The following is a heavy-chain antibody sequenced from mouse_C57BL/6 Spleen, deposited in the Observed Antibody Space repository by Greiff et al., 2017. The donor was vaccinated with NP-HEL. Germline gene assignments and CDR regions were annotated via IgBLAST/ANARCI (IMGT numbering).Heavy chain of an antibody. V-gene: IGHV1-52*01. CDR3: ARSDYDEDYFDY. CDR2: IDPSDSET. Sequence: QVQLQQPGAELVRPGSSVKLSCKASGYTFTSYWMHWVKQRPIQGLEWIGNIDPSDSETHYNQKFKDKATLTVDKSSSTAYMQLSSLTSEDSAVYYCARSDYDEDYFDYWGQGTTLTVSS. D-gene: IGHD2-4*01. J-gene: IGHJ2*01. CDR1: GYTFTSYW.